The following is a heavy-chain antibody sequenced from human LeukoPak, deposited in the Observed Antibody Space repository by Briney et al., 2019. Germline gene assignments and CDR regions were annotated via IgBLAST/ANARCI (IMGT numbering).Heavy chain of an antibody. CDR3: AKEKYDFWSGYFAY. V-gene: IGHV3-30-3*01. D-gene: IGHD3-3*01. CDR2: ISYDGSNK. Sequence: GGSLRLSCAASGFTFSSYAMHWVRQAPGKGLEWVAVISYDGSNKYYADSVKGRFTISRDNSKNTLYLQMNSLRAEDTAVYYCAKEKYDFWSGYFAYWGQGTLVTVSS. CDR1: GFTFSSYA. J-gene: IGHJ4*02.